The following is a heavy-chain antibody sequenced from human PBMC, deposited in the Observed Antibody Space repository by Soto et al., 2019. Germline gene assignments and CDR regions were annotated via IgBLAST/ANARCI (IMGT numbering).Heavy chain of an antibody. CDR2: VYYTGST. D-gene: IGHD3-9*01. CDR3: ARTVLGPDLLADSFVDYYYYMDV. CDR1: GGSIGNFY. Sequence: SETLSLTCTVSGGSIGNFYWSWIRQPPGKGLEWIGYVYYTGSTSCNPSLKRRVTFSADSSRGQFSLRLNSVTAADTAVYYCARTVLGPDLLADSFVDYYYYMDVWGKGTTVT. J-gene: IGHJ6*03. V-gene: IGHV4-59*08.